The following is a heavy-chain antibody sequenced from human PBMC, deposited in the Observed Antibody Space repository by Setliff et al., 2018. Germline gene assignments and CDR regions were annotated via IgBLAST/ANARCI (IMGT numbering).Heavy chain of an antibody. Sequence: PSETLSLTCAASGGTFSDYYWTWIRQPPGKGLEWIGEIYTSWSTNYNPSLKGRATLSIDASKKQFSLKLTSVTAADTAVYYCARMSGFQYMDVWGKGTTVTVSS. V-gene: IGHV4-4*09. CDR3: ARMSGFQYMDV. CDR2: IYTSWST. D-gene: IGHD3-3*01. CDR1: GGTFSDYY. J-gene: IGHJ6*03.